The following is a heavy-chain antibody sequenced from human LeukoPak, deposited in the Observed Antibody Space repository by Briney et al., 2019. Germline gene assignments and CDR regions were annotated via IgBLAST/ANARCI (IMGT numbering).Heavy chain of an antibody. CDR1: GDSVSSNSAA. CDR2: TYYRSKWYN. CDR3: AKGRWALFDC. V-gene: IGHV6-1*01. D-gene: IGHD3-10*01. Sequence: SQTLSLTCDISGDSVSSNSAAWNWIRQSPSGGPEWLGRTYYRSKWYNDYAISVKSRMTINADTSKNQFSLQLNSVTPEDTAVYYCAKGRWALFDCWGQGTLVIVSS. J-gene: IGHJ4*02.